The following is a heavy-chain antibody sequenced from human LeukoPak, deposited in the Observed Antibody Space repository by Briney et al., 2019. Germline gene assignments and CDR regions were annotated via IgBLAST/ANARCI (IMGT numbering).Heavy chain of an antibody. CDR1: GFTFSRYS. CDR2: ISSSSSHI. J-gene: IGHJ6*04. D-gene: IGHD3-10*02. Sequence: KTGGSLRLSCAASGFTFSRYSMNWVRQAPGKGLEWVSSISSSSSHIYYADSVTGRFTVSRDNAKNSLYLQMNSLRAEDTAVYYCAELGITMIGGVWGKGTTVTISS. V-gene: IGHV3-21*01. CDR3: AELGITMIGGV.